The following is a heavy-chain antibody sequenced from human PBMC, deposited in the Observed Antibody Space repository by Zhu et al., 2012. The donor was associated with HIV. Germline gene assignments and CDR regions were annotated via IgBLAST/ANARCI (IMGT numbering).Heavy chain of an antibody. Sequence: QVQLQESGPGLVKPSETLSLTCTVSGYSISSGYYWGWIRQPPGKGLEWVGSIYHSGSTYYNPSLKSRVTISVDTSKNQFSLKLSSVTAADTAVYYCAGSSGSGFGEYGAWVRAFDIWGQGDKWSPSLQ. CDR2: IYHSGST. CDR3: AGSSGSGFGEYGAWVRAFDI. V-gene: IGHV4-38-2*02. D-gene: IGHD3-10*01. J-gene: IGHJ3*02. CDR1: GYSISSGYY.